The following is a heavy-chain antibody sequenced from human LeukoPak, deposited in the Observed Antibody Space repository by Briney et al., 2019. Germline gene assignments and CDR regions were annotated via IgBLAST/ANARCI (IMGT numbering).Heavy chain of an antibody. CDR1: GYTFTSYY. CDR2: INPSSGNA. CDR3: SRDTRAADAEYFQH. D-gene: IGHD2-15*01. Sequence: ASVKVSCKASGYTFTSYYMHWVRQAPGQGLEWMGMINPSSGNARYAQKFQGRVTMARDASTSTMYMELSSLRSEDTAVYYCSRDTRAADAEYFQHWGQGTLVIVSS. J-gene: IGHJ1*01. V-gene: IGHV1-46*01.